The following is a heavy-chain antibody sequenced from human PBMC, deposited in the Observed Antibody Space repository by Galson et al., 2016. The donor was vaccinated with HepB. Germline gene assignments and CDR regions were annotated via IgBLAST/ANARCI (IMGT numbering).Heavy chain of an antibody. CDR2: IKSKDADGTT. CDR3: TTEGWSDAQFFDY. J-gene: IGHJ4*02. D-gene: IGHD1-1*01. V-gene: IGHV3-15*01. CDR1: GFTFNNAW. Sequence: SLRLSCAASGFTFNNAWMNWVRQAPGKGLEWVGRIKSKDADGTTDYAAPVKGRFSVSRDDSENTLYLQMNRLKTEDTAVYYCTTEGWSDAQFFDYWGQGTLVTVSS.